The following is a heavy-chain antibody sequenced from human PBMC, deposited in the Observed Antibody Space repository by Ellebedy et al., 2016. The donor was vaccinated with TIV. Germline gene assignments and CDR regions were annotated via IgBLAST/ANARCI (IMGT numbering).Heavy chain of an antibody. Sequence: SETLSLTXAVYGGSFSGYYWSWIRQPPGKGLEWFGEINHSGSTNYNPSLKSRVTISVDTSKNQFSLKLSSVTAADTAVYYCARDYRCSSTSCYLAGYYYYYMDVWGKGTTVTVSS. CDR1: GGSFSGYY. D-gene: IGHD2-2*01. CDR2: INHSGST. V-gene: IGHV4-34*01. J-gene: IGHJ6*03. CDR3: ARDYRCSSTSCYLAGYYYYYMDV.